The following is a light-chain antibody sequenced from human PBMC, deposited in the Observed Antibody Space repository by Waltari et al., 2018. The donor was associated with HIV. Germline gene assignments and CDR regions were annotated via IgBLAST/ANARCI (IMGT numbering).Light chain of an antibody. CDR2: AAS. V-gene: IGKV1-17*01. Sequence: DIQMTQSPSSLSASVGDRVTITCRASQGIRDDLSWFQQKPGRAPKRLIYAASTLHSGVPSRFSGSGSGTEFTLTISSLQPEDFATDFCLQHKTFPLAFGPGTRVDI. CDR1: QGIRDD. J-gene: IGKJ3*01. CDR3: LQHKTFPLA.